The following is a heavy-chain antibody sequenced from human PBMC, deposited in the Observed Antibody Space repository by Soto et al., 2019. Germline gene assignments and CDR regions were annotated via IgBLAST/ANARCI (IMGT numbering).Heavy chain of an antibody. J-gene: IGHJ4*02. CDR3: ARDHGGVAWGY. CDR2: IYSGGST. Sequence: EVQLVESGGGLVQPGGSLRLSCAASGFTVSSNYMSWVRQAPGKGLEWVSVIYSGGSTYYADSVKGRFTISRDNSKTTLYLKMSSLSAEDTAVYYWARDHGGVAWGYWGQGTLVTVSS. D-gene: IGHD3-16*01. CDR1: GFTVSSNY. V-gene: IGHV3-66*01.